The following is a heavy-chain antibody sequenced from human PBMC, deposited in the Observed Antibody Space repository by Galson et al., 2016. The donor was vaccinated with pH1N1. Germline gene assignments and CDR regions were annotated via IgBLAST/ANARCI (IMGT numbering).Heavy chain of an antibody. J-gene: IGHJ3*01. CDR2: IKQDGSAK. CDR3: VRKVGDF. V-gene: IGHV3-7*01. D-gene: IGHD1-26*01. Sequence: SLRLSCAASGFSLSSFWMTWVRQAPGKGLEWVANIKQDGSAKYFVDSVKGRFTISRDNAKNSLFLQMNSLRAEDTVIYYCVRKVGDFWGQGTMVTVSS. CDR1: GFSLSSFW.